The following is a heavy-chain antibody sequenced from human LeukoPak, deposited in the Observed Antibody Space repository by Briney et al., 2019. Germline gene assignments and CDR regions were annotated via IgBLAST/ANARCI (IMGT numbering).Heavy chain of an antibody. J-gene: IGHJ4*02. CDR1: GFTFSSYG. V-gene: IGHV3-30*03. D-gene: IGHD3-16*01. CDR3: AGGPRQTSDVDY. CDR2: ISYDGSNK. Sequence: GGSLRLSCAASGFTFSSYGMHWVRQAPGKGPEWVTVISYDGSNKYYADSVKGRFTISRDNSKNTLYLQMNSLRAEDTAVYYCAGGPRQTSDVDYWGQGTLVTVSS.